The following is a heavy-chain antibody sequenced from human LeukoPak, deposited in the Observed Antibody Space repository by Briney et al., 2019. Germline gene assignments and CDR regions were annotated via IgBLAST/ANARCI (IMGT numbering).Heavy chain of an antibody. D-gene: IGHD6-13*01. J-gene: IGHJ4*02. V-gene: IGHV1-46*03. Sequence: GASVKVSCNASGYTFTSYYMHWVRQAPGQGLEWMGIINPSGGSTTYAQKFQGRVTMTRETSTSPVYMALSSLTPEDTAVYYCARAGYWAASGYATIWGQGTLVTVSS. CDR3: ARAGYWAASGYATI. CDR1: GYTFTSYY. CDR2: INPSGGST.